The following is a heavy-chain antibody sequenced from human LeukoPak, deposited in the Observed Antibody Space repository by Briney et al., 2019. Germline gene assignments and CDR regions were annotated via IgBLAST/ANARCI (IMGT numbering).Heavy chain of an antibody. CDR3: ARGDYGDYQPNFAY. D-gene: IGHD4-17*01. CDR2: IYHSGST. Sequence: PSETLSLTCTVSGYSISSGYYWGWIRQPPGKGLGWIGSIYHSGSTYYNPSLKSRVTISVDTSKNQFSLKLSSVTAADTAVYYCARGDYGDYQPNFAYWGQGTLVTVSS. J-gene: IGHJ4*02. V-gene: IGHV4-38-2*02. CDR1: GYSISSGYY.